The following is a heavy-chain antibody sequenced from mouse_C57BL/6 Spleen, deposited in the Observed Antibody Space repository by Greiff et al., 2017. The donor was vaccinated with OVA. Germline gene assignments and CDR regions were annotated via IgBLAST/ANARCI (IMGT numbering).Heavy chain of an antibody. D-gene: IGHD2-3*01. CDR3: ARRNDGYYWYFDV. CDR2: IYPGDGDT. CDR1: GYAFSSSW. Sequence: VQLQQSGPELVKPGASVKISCKASGYAFSSSWMNWVKQRPGKGLEWIGRIYPGDGDTNYNGKFKGKATLTADKSSSTADMQLSSLTSEDAAVYFCARRNDGYYWYFDVWGTGTTVTVSS. J-gene: IGHJ1*03. V-gene: IGHV1-82*01.